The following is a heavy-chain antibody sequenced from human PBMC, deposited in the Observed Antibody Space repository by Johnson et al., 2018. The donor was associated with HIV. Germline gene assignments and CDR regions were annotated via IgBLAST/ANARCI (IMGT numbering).Heavy chain of an antibody. CDR3: TTDDITGTDDAFDI. D-gene: IGHD1/OR15-1a*01. Sequence: VQLVESGGGVVQPGRSLRLSCAASGFTFDDYGMSWVRQAPGKGLEWVSGINWNGGSTGYADSVTGRFTISRDNSKNTLYLQMNSLKTEDTAVYYCTTDDITGTDDAFDIWGQGTMVTVSS. CDR2: INWNGGST. V-gene: IGHV3-20*04. CDR1: GFTFDDYG. J-gene: IGHJ3*02.